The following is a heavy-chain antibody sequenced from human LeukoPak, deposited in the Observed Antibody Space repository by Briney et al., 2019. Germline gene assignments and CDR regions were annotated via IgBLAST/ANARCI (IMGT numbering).Heavy chain of an antibody. D-gene: IGHD6-13*01. CDR1: GFTFSGSA. CDR2: IRSKANSYAT. V-gene: IGHV3-73*01. Sequence: AGGSLRLSCAASGFTFSGSAMHWVRQASGKGLEWVGRIRSKANSYATAYATSVKGRFTISRDDSKNTAYLQMSSLKTEDTAVYYCTRHSSSWLYYFDYWGQGTLVTVSS. J-gene: IGHJ4*02. CDR3: TRHSSSWLYYFDY.